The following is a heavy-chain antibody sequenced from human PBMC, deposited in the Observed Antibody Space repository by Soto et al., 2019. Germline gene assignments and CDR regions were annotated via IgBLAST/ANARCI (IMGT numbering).Heavy chain of an antibody. D-gene: IGHD3-22*01. V-gene: IGHV1-8*01. Sequence: GSVKVSFKACGYPFTSYDINLVRQATGQGLEWMGWMNPNSGNTGYAQRFQGRVTMTRNTSISTAYMELSSLRSEDTAVYYCARGWSHDSSGYAYYYGMDVWGQGTTVTVSS. J-gene: IGHJ6*02. CDR3: ARGWSHDSSGYAYYYGMDV. CDR1: GYPFTSYD. CDR2: MNPNSGNT.